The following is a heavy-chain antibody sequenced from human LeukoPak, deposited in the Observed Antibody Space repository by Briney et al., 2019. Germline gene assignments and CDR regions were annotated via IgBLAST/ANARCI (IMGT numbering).Heavy chain of an antibody. Sequence: PGGSLRLSCAASGFTFSSYAMSWVRQAPGKGLEWVSAISGSGRTTYFADSVKGRFTISRDNSKNTLYLQMNSLRAEDTAVYYCARVRGSPYYYYYMDVWGKGTTVTVSS. CDR3: ARVRGSPYYYYYMDV. CDR1: GFTFSSYA. CDR2: ISGSGRTT. J-gene: IGHJ6*03. D-gene: IGHD3-10*01. V-gene: IGHV3-23*01.